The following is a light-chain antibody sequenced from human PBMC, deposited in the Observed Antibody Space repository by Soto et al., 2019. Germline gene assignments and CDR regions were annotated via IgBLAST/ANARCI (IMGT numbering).Light chain of an antibody. CDR2: DGS. CDR3: QQRTRWPMT. CDR1: QNLHSF. Sequence: EIVLTQSPATLSLSPLEIFTLSCSASQNLHSFLNWYQQRPGQAPRPLIYDGSKRAAGVPDRISGDGSGTDYTLTISSLEPEDFAVYYCQQRTRWPMTFGQGTRLEI. V-gene: IGKV3-11*01. J-gene: IGKJ5*01.